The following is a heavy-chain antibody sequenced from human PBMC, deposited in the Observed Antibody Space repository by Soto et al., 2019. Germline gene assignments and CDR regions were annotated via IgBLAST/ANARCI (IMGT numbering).Heavy chain of an antibody. D-gene: IGHD2-2*01. CDR3: ASGDSHCSSTSCSDY. Sequence: ASVKVSCKTSGYTFSNYGITWVRQAPGQPLEWLGWISLYSDGTNYAQKFQGRVTITADESTSTAYMELSSLRSEDTAVYYCASGDSHCSSTSCSDYWGQGTLVTVSS. V-gene: IGHV1-18*01. CDR2: ISLYSDGT. J-gene: IGHJ4*02. CDR1: GYTFSNYG.